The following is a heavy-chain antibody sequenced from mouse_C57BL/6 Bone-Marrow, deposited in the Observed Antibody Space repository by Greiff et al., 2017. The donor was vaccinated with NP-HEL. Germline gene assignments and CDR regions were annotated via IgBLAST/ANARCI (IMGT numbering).Heavy chain of an antibody. Sequence: EVKLMESGGGLVQPGGSLSLSCAASGFTFTDYYMSWVRQPPGKALEWLGFIRNKANGYTPEYSASVKGRFTISRDNSQSSLYRQMNALRAAYSATDNCARPAMVTTTYYFDYWGQGTTLTVSS. J-gene: IGHJ2*01. CDR2: IRNKANGYTP. D-gene: IGHD2-2*01. CDR3: ARPAMVTTTYYFDY. V-gene: IGHV7-3*01. CDR1: GFTFTDYY.